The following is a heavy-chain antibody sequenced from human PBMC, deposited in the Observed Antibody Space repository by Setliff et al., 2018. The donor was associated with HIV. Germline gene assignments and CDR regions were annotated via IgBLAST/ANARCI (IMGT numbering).Heavy chain of an antibody. Sequence: SETLSLTCNVSGYSISSGYYWAWIRQPPGKGLEWIGSIYHGGTTYYNPSLKSRSTISEDTSKNQFSLSLSSVTAADTAVYYCVRDPPLTPTDADHPFDIWGQGTMVTVSS. D-gene: IGHD2-21*02. CDR2: IYHGGTT. V-gene: IGHV4-38-2*02. J-gene: IGHJ3*02. CDR1: GYSISSGYY. CDR3: VRDPPLTPTDADHPFDI.